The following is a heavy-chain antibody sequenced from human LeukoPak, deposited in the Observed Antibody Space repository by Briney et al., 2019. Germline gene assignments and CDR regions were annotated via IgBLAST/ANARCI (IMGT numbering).Heavy chain of an antibody. J-gene: IGHJ4*02. Sequence: PGGSLRLSCAASGFTFSSYWMNWVRQAPGKGLEWVANINQDGSEKNYVDSVKGRFTISRDNAKNSLYLQMSSLRAEDTAVYYCARAHNWKYGTFDYWGQGTLVTVSS. D-gene: IGHD1-20*01. CDR3: ARAHNWKYGTFDY. CDR2: INQDGSEK. V-gene: IGHV3-7*01. CDR1: GFTFSSYW.